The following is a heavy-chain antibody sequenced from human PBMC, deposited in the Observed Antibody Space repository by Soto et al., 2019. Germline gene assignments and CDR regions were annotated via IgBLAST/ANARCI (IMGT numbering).Heavy chain of an antibody. CDR2: INPNSGGT. D-gene: IGHD2-8*01. CDR3: ARGVSPYYYHYYGMDV. CDR1: GYTFTGYY. V-gene: IGHV1-2*04. J-gene: IGHJ6*02. Sequence: ASVKVSCKASGYTFTGYYMHWVRQAPGQGLEWMGWINPNSGGTNYAQKFQGWVTMTRDTSISTAYMELSRLRSDGTAVYYCARGVSPYYYHYYGMDVWGQGTTVTVSS.